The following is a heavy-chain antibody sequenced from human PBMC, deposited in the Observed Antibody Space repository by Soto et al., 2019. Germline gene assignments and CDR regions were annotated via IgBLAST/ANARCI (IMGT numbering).Heavy chain of an antibody. CDR1: GFTFSSYA. CDR3: AKGEYCGSTSCYYYYKDV. J-gene: IGHJ6*03. CDR2: ISGSGGST. D-gene: IGHD2-2*01. V-gene: IGHV3-23*01. Sequence: GGSLRLSCAASGFTFSSYAMSWVRQAPGKGLEWVSGISGSGGSTYYADSVKGRSTISRDNSKNTLYLQMNSLRAEDTALYYCAKGEYCGSTSCYYYYKDVWGQGTTDTVSS.